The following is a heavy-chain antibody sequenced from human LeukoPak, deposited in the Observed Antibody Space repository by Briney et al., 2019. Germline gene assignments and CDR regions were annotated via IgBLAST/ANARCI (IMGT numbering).Heavy chain of an antibody. D-gene: IGHD3-3*01. CDR2: IIPIFGTA. CDR1: GGTFSSYA. Sequence: SVKVSCKASGGTFSSYAISWVRQAPGQGLEWMGGIIPIFGTANYAQKFQGRVTITADESTSTAYMELSSLGSEDTAVYYCARSKAGIFGVVIVNYFDYWGQGTLVTVSS. J-gene: IGHJ4*02. CDR3: ARSKAGIFGVVIVNYFDY. V-gene: IGHV1-69*13.